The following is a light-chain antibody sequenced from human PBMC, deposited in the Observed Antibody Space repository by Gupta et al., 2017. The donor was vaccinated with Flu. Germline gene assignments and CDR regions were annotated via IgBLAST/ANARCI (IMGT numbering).Light chain of an antibody. V-gene: IGLV3-21*02. J-gene: IGLJ1*01. CDR1: DIGRKN. CDR3: QVWSISDHAYV. Sequence: SYVLTQSPSVSVAPGQTARVTCGGNDIGRKNVHWYQQKPGQAPVVVVWDDSHRPSGSPERFSGSNSGNTATLTSRRVEGGDEADYYCQVWSISDHAYVFGTGTKVSVL. CDR2: DDS.